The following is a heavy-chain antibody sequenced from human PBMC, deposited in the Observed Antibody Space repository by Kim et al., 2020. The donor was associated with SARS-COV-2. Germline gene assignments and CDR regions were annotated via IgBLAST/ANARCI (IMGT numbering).Heavy chain of an antibody. CDR1: GFTFDDYA. Sequence: GGSLRLSCAASGFTFDDYAMHWVRQAPGKGLEWVSGISWNSGSIGYADSVKGRFTISRDNAKNSLYLQMNSLRAEDTALYYCAKEGIAARGEYYFDYWGQGTLVTVSS. V-gene: IGHV3-9*01. J-gene: IGHJ4*02. CDR2: ISWNSGSI. D-gene: IGHD6-6*01. CDR3: AKEGIAARGEYYFDY.